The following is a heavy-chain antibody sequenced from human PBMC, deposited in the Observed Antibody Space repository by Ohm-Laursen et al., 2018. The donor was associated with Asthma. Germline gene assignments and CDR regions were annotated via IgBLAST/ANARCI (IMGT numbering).Heavy chain of an antibody. V-gene: IGHV1-8*02. CDR1: GGTFSSYA. Sequence: SVKVSCKASGGTFSSYAISWVRQATGQGLEWMGWMNPNSGNTGYAQKFQGRVTMTRNTSISTAYMELSSLRSEDTAVYYCARGVYDFWSGYYLYNWFDPWGQGTLVTVSS. CDR2: MNPNSGNT. D-gene: IGHD3-3*01. CDR3: ARGVYDFWSGYYLYNWFDP. J-gene: IGHJ5*02.